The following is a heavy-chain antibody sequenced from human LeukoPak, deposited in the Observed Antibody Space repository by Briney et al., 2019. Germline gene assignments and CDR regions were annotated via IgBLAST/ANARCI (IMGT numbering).Heavy chain of an antibody. Sequence: PGGSLRLSCAASGFSFNIYWMSWVRQAPGKGLEWVANINHDGSEKYYVDSVKGRFTISRDNAENSLYLQMNSLRAEDTAVYYCTRGPNVDTATWFDPWGQGTLVTVSS. V-gene: IGHV3-7*03. CDR1: GFSFNIYW. CDR3: TRGPNVDTATWFDP. CDR2: INHDGSEK. J-gene: IGHJ5*02. D-gene: IGHD5-18*01.